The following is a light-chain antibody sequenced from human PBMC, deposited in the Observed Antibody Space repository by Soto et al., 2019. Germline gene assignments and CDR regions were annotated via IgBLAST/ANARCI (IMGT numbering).Light chain of an antibody. CDR3: QQYIDWPPYT. J-gene: IGKJ2*01. CDR1: QTVSRS. CDR2: GAS. V-gene: IGKV3-15*01. Sequence: EVVLTQSPATLSVSPGERATLSCRASQTVSRSLAWYQQKPGQAPRLLTYGASTRATGIPGRFSGSGSGTDFTLTISSLQSEDFAVYYCQQYIDWPPYTFGQGTKVEIK.